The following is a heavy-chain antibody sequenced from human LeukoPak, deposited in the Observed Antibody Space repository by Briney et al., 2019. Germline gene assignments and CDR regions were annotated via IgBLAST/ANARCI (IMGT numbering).Heavy chain of an antibody. J-gene: IGHJ4*02. Sequence: SETLSLTCAVYGGSFSGYYWSWLRQPPGKGLEWIGEINHSGSTYYNPSLKSRVTISVDTSKNQFSLKLSSVTAADTAVYYCARLCDFWSGPLSDYRGQGTLVTVSS. D-gene: IGHD3-3*01. CDR3: ARLCDFWSGPLSDY. CDR2: INHSGST. V-gene: IGHV4-34*01. CDR1: GGSFSGYY.